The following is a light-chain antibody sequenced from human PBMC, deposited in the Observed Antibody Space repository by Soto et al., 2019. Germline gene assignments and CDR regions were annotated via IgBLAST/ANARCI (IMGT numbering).Light chain of an antibody. CDR2: GAS. J-gene: IGKJ3*01. Sequence: EIVMTQSPATLSVSPGERATLSCRASQSVSSNLAWYQQKPGQAPRLLIYGASTRATGIPARFSGSGSGTEFTLTISSLQTQVLSVYYSQQYNNWSPWVTFGPETKVDIK. CDR3: QQYNNWSPWVT. CDR1: QSVSSN. V-gene: IGKV3-15*01.